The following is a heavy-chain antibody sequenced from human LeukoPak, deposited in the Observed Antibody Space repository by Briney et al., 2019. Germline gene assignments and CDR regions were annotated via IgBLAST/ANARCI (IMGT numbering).Heavy chain of an antibody. CDR2: ISYDGSNK. D-gene: IGHD7-27*01. CDR1: GFTFSSYA. Sequence: GGSLRLSCAASGFTFSSYAMHWVRQAPGKGLEWVAVISYDGSNKYYADSVKGRFTISRDNSKNTLYLQMNSLRAEDTAVYYCARKRLGPAPFDYWGQGTLVTVSS. CDR3: ARKRLGPAPFDY. V-gene: IGHV3-30*04. J-gene: IGHJ4*02.